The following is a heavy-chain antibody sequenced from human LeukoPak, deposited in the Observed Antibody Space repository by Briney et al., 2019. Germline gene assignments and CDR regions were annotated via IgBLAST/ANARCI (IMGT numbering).Heavy chain of an antibody. CDR1: GGSISSGSYY. CDR2: MYTSGST. D-gene: IGHD2-21*02. J-gene: IGHJ4*02. V-gene: IGHV4-61*02. CDR3: ATFQRTASAFDY. Sequence: SETLSLTCTVSGGSISSGSYYWSWIRQPAGQGLEYIGRMYTSGSTNYNPSLKSRVTISVDTSKNQFSLKLSSVTAADTAVYYCATFQRTASAFDYWGQGTLVIVSS.